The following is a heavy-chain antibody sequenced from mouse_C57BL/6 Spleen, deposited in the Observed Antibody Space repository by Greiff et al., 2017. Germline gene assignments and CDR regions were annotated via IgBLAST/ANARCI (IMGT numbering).Heavy chain of an antibody. CDR3: AREGLDAMDY. J-gene: IGHJ4*01. D-gene: IGHD2-13*01. CDR1: GFTFSDYG. CDR2: ISSGSSTI. V-gene: IGHV5-17*01. Sequence: LVESGGGLVKPGGSLKLSCAASGFTFSDYGMHWVRQAPEKGLEWVAYISSGSSTIYYADTVKGRFTISRDNAKNTLFLQMTSLRSEDTAMYYCAREGLDAMDYWGQGTSVTVSS.